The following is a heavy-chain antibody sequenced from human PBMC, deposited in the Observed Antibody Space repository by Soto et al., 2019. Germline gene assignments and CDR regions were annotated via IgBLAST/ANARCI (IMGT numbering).Heavy chain of an antibody. V-gene: IGHV3-23*01. CDR3: ARDGDYYDSSGYWSPHAFDI. Sequence: PGGSLRLSCAASGFTFSSYAMSWVRQAPGKGLEWVSAISGSGGSTYYADSVKGRFTISRDNAKNSLYLQMNSLRAEDTAVYYCARDGDYYDSSGYWSPHAFDIWGQGTMVTVS. CDR1: GFTFSSYA. D-gene: IGHD3-22*01. CDR2: ISGSGGST. J-gene: IGHJ3*02.